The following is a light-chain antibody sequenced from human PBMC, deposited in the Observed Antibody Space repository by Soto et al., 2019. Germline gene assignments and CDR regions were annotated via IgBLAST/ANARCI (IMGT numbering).Light chain of an antibody. CDR2: SNN. J-gene: IGLJ1*01. CDR3: AAWDDSLTGPV. Sequence: QSVLTQPPSASGTPGQRVTLSFSGSSSNIGRNTVNWYQQLPGTAPKLLIYSNNQRPSGVPDRFSGSKSGTSASLAISGLQSEDEADYYCAAWDDSLTGPVFGTGTKLTV. CDR1: SSNIGRNT. V-gene: IGLV1-44*01.